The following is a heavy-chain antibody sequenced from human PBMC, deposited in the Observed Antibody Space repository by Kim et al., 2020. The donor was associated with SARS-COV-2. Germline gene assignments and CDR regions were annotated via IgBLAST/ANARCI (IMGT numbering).Heavy chain of an antibody. CDR1: GVSISSSSYY. CDR2: IYYSGST. V-gene: IGHV4-39*01. Sequence: SETLSLTCTVSGVSISSSSYYWGWIRQPPGKGLEWIGSIYYSGSTYYNPSLKSRVTISVDTSKNQFFLMLSFVTAADTAVYYFASKWVPAASGSWRQGIL. J-gene: IGHJ5*02. CDR3: ASKWVPAASGS. D-gene: IGHD2-2*01.